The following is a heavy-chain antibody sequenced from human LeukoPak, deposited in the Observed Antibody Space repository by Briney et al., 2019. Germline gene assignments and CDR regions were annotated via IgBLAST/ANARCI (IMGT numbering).Heavy chain of an antibody. J-gene: IGHJ4*02. CDR1: GFPFSNYG. CDR2: IWYDGSNK. V-gene: IGHV3-33*06. CDR3: AKDRDTAMEIDY. Sequence: PGRSLRLSCAASGFPFSNYGMHGVRQAPGKGLEWVAVIWYDGSNKYYADSVKGRFTISRDNSKNTLYLQMKSLRAEDTAVYYCAKDRDTAMEIDYWGQGTLVTVSS. D-gene: IGHD5-18*01.